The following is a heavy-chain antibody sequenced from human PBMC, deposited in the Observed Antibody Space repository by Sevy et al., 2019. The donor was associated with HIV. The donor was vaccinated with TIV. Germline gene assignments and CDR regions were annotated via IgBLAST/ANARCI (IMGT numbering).Heavy chain of an antibody. V-gene: IGHV3-30*02. J-gene: IGHJ1*01. D-gene: IGHD6-19*01. Sequence: GGSLRLSCAASGFTFHNYGIHWVRQAPGKGLEWVAFIPNVDTNTYYADSVKGRFTISRDNSKNTLYLQMNTLTAEDTGIYYCAKIPVAAIDYFQDWGQGTLVTVSS. CDR3: AKIPVAAIDYFQD. CDR1: GFTFHNYG. CDR2: IPNVDTNT.